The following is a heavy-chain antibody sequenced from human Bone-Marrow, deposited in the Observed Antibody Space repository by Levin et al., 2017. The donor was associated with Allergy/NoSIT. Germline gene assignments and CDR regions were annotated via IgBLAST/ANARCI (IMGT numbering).Heavy chain of an antibody. CDR3: ARDDDDGKPVDY. CDR1: GFIFRNYG. Sequence: LSLTCAASGFIFRNYGMYWVRQVPGKGPEGVAVIWFDGNKKNYADSVKGRFTIFRDNSKNMLYLQMNSLRVEDSAVYYCARDDDDGKPVDYWGQGTLVTVSS. CDR2: IWFDGNKK. D-gene: IGHD3-22*01. V-gene: IGHV3-33*01. J-gene: IGHJ4*02.